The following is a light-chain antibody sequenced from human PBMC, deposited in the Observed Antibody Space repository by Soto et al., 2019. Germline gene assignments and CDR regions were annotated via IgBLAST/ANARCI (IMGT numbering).Light chain of an antibody. CDR3: QQRSNWAPIT. J-gene: IGKJ3*01. CDR2: DAF. V-gene: IGKV3-11*01. Sequence: EIVLTQSPATLSLSPGERATLSCRASQSVSTYLAWYRHKPGQAPRLLIYDAFNRATGVPVRFSGSGSGTDFTLTISNLEPEDFAVYYCQQRSNWAPITFGPGTKVDFK. CDR1: QSVSTY.